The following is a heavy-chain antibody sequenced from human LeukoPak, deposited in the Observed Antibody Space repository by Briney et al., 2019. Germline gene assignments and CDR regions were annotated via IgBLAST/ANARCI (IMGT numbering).Heavy chain of an antibody. CDR3: AIPLAPQTGAFDY. Sequence: GIINPSGGSTSYAQKFQGRVTMTRDTSTSTVYMELSSLRSEDTAVYYCAIPLAPQTGAFDYWGQGTLVTVSS. D-gene: IGHD7-27*01. V-gene: IGHV1-46*01. CDR2: INPSGGST. J-gene: IGHJ4*02.